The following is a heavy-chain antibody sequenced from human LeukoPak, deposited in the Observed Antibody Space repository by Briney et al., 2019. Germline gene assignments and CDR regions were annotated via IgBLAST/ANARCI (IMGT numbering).Heavy chain of an antibody. CDR3: ARGGKATVVTM. D-gene: IGHD4-23*01. Sequence: SETLSLTCTVCGGSINNYYWSWIRQPAERGVEWIGRIYSSWHTNYSPSLKRLVPLSVDTSKNQFSLKLTSATAADTAVYYCARGGKATVVTMWGQGILVTVSS. CDR1: GGSINNYY. J-gene: IGHJ4*02. CDR2: IYSSWHT. V-gene: IGHV4-4*07.